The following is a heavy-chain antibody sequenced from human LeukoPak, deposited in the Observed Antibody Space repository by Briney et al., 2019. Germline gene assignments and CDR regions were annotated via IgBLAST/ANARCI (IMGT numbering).Heavy chain of an antibody. Sequence: SETLSLTCTVSGYSISSGYYWSWIRQPPGKGLEWIATIHHSGVTYYNPSLKSRVTMSVDTSKNQFSLKLGSVTAASTAVYYCARYTANTAGYSFDFWGREPWSPSPQ. CDR2: IHHSGVT. J-gene: IGHJ4*02. CDR3: ARYTANTAGYSFDF. V-gene: IGHV4-38-2*02. D-gene: IGHD3-22*01. CDR1: GYSISSGYY.